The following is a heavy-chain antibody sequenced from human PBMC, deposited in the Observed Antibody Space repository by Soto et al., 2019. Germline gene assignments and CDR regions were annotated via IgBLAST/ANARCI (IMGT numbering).Heavy chain of an antibody. CDR1: GYTFTSYY. Sequence: ASVKVSCKASGYTFTSYYMHWVRQAPGQGLEWMGIINPSGGSTSYAQKFQGRVTMTRDTSTSTVYMELSSLRSEDTAVYYCARVNSIVATIGAFDVWGQGTMVTVSS. CDR3: ARVNSIVATIGAFDV. CDR2: INPSGGST. D-gene: IGHD5-12*01. V-gene: IGHV1-46*03. J-gene: IGHJ3*01.